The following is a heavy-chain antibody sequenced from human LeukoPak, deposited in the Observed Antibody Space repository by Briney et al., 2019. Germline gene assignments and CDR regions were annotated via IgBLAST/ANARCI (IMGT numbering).Heavy chain of an antibody. CDR1: GASISSYY. D-gene: IGHD4-23*01. J-gene: IGHJ4*02. CDR2: MYYGGST. CDR3: ARRSISGNSWNYFDY. V-gene: IGHV4-59*08. Sequence: SETLSLTCTVSGASISSYYCSWLRQPPGKGLEWIAFMYYGGSTNYNPSLKSRVTISLDTSKNQFSLKLSSVTAADTAVYYCARRSISGNSWNYFDYWGQGPLVTVSS.